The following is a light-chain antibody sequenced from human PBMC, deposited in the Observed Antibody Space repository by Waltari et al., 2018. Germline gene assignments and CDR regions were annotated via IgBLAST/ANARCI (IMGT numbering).Light chain of an antibody. J-gene: IGLJ3*02. Sequence: QSALTQPASVSGSPGQSITISCTGTSSDIGAFNYVSWYQQHPGKAPKVLIYDVTNRPSGVSYRFSGSKSGNTASLTISGLQAEDEVYYHCASFISGSTSSVLFGGGTKLTVL. CDR2: DVT. V-gene: IGLV2-14*03. CDR3: ASFISGSTSSVL. CDR1: SSDIGAFNY.